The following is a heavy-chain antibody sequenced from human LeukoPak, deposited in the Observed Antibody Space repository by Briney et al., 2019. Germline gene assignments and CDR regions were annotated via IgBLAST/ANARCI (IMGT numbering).Heavy chain of an antibody. Sequence: PSGTLSLTCAVSGGSISSSNWWSWVRQPPGKGLEWIGEIYHSGSTNYNPSLKSRVTISVDKSKNQFSLKVSSVTAADTAVYYCAVYCGGDCYSGVNNWFDPWGQGTLVTVSS. J-gene: IGHJ5*02. CDR1: GGSISSSNW. CDR2: IYHSGST. CDR3: AVYCGGDCYSGVNNWFDP. D-gene: IGHD2-21*02. V-gene: IGHV4-4*02.